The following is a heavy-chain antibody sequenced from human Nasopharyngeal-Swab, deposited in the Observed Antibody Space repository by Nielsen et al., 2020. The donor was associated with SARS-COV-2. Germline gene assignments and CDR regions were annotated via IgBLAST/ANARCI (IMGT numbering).Heavy chain of an antibody. CDR2: IYYSGST. Sequence: RQAPGKGLEWIGDIYYSGSTNYNPSLKSRVTISVDTYKNQFSLKLSSVTAADTAVYYCARESSGWYHDYYYGMDVWGQGTTVTVSS. CDR3: ARESSGWYHDYYYGMDV. D-gene: IGHD6-19*01. J-gene: IGHJ6*02. V-gene: IGHV4-59*01.